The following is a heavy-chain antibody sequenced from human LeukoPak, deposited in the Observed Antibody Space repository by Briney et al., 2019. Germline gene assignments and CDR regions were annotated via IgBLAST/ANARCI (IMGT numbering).Heavy chain of an antibody. J-gene: IGHJ5*02. CDR2: FYYSGST. D-gene: IGHD3-10*01. CDR1: GGSISSSSYY. CDR3: AKHERRSITKMRGVNPKKWFDP. V-gene: IGHV4-39*01. Sequence: SETLSLTCTVSGGSISSSSYYWGWIRQPPGKGLEWIGSFYYSGSTYYNPSLKSRVTISVEPSKNQFSLKLSSLTAADTAVYYWAKHERRSITKMRGVNPKKWFDPWGQGTLVTVSS.